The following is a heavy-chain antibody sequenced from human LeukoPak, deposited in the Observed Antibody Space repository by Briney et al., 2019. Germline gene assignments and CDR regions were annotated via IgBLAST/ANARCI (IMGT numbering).Heavy chain of an antibody. CDR2: INHSGST. CDR3: ARAPRPANDYGDYYYYYGMDV. V-gene: IGHV4-34*01. D-gene: IGHD4-17*01. CDR1: GGSFSVYY. J-gene: IGHJ6*02. Sequence: PSETLSLTCAVYGGSFSVYYWSWIRQPPGKGLEWIGEINHSGSTNYNPSLKSRVTISVDTSKNQFSLKLSSVTAADTAVYYCARAPRPANDYGDYYYYYGMDVWGQGTTVTVSS.